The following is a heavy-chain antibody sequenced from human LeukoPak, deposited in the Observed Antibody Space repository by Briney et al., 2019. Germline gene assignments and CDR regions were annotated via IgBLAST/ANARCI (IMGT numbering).Heavy chain of an antibody. CDR1: GVTFKNYA. CDR3: TATTVTTYVYYGMDV. D-gene: IGHD4-17*01. Sequence: GGSLRLSCAASGVTFKNYAMSWVRQAPGKGLEWVGRIKSKTDGGTTDYAAPVKGRFTISRDDSKNTLYLQMNSLKTEDTAVYYCTATTVTTYVYYGMDVWGQGTTVTVSS. V-gene: IGHV3-15*01. J-gene: IGHJ6*02. CDR2: IKSKTDGGTT.